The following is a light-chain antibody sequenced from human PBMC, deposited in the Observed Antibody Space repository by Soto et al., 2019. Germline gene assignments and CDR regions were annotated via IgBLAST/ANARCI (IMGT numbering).Light chain of an antibody. Sequence: QSALTQPASVSGSPVQSITISCTGTSSDVGGYNYVSWYQQHPGEAPKLIIYDVSDRPSGVSNRFSASKSGNTASLTISGLQPEDEADYYCCSYTSSSTPWVFGTGTKVTVL. V-gene: IGLV2-14*03. CDR3: CSYTSSSTPWV. CDR1: SSDVGGYNY. CDR2: DVS. J-gene: IGLJ1*01.